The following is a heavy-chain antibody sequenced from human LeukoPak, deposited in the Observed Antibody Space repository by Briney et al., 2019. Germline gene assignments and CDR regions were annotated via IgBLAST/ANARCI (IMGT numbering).Heavy chain of an antibody. V-gene: IGHV1-2*02. CDR2: FNPKSGGT. Sequence: ASVKVSYKASGYAFTGYYIHWVRQAPGQGLEWMGWFNPKSGGTNYAQKFQGRVTLTRDMSISTVYMDLSRLRSDDTAVYYCARDVPTRRPVAGTDYWGQGTLVTVSS. D-gene: IGHD6-13*01. CDR3: ARDVPTRRPVAGTDY. CDR1: GYAFTGYY. J-gene: IGHJ4*02.